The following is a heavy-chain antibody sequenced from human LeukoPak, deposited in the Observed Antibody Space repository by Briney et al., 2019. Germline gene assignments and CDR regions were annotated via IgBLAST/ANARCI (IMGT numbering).Heavy chain of an antibody. J-gene: IGHJ3*02. CDR2: ISYEGSNK. CDR1: GFSFSTYS. V-gene: IGHV3-30-3*01. CDR3: ARDHGDHGALDI. D-gene: IGHD4-17*01. Sequence: GGSLRLSCAASGFSFSTYSMHWVRQAPGKGLEWVAVISYEGSNKYSADSVKGRFTISRDNSKNTLYLQMNSLRAEDTAVYYCARDHGDHGALDIWGQGTMVTVSS.